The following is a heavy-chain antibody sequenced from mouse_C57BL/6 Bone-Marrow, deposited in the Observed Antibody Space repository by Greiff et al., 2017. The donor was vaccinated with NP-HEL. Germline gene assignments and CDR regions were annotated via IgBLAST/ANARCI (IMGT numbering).Heavy chain of an antibody. CDR3: ARKDYDYDGGFAY. D-gene: IGHD2-4*01. V-gene: IGHV1-52*01. J-gene: IGHJ3*01. Sequence: QVQLQQPGAELVRPGSSVKLSCKASGYTFTSYWMHWVKQRPIQGLEWIGNIDPSDSETHYNQKFKDKATLTVDKSSSTAYMQLSSLTSEDSAVYYCARKDYDYDGGFAYWGQGTLVTVSA. CDR2: IDPSDSET. CDR1: GYTFTSYW.